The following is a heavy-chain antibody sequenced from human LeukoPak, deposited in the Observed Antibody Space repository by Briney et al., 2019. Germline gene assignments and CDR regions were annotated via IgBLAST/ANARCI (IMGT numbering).Heavy chain of an antibody. CDR1: GYTFTSYW. J-gene: IGHJ4*02. CDR3: ARTAAAGAGSRYVY. CDR2: IYPGDPDT. D-gene: IGHD6-13*01. Sequence: GESLKISCKGSGYTFTSYWTGWVRQMPGKGLEWMGIIYPGDPDTRYSPSFQGQVTISADKSISTAYMQWSSLKASDTATYYCARTAAAGAGSRYVYWGQGTLVTVSS. V-gene: IGHV5-51*01.